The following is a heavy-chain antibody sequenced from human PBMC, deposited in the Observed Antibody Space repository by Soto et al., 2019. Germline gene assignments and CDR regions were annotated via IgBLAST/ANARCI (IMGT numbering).Heavy chain of an antibody. CDR3: ARRATTKLDY. J-gene: IGHJ4*02. CDR2: IYHSGTT. CDR1: GGSITTSNW. V-gene: IGHV4-4*02. D-gene: IGHD1-1*01. Sequence: PSETLSLTCTVSGGSITTSNWWIWVRQPPGKGLEWIGEIYHSGTTHYNPSLKSRVAISVDKSKNQFSLNLTSLTAADTAVYYCARRATTKLDYWGKGSLVTVSS.